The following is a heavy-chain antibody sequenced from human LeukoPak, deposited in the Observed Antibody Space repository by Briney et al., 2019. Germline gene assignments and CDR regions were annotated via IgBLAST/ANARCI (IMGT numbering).Heavy chain of an antibody. J-gene: IGHJ4*02. CDR2: INPNSGAT. V-gene: IGHV1-2*02. CDR3: ARLGITTIPNFDY. CDR1: GYTFSGYY. D-gene: IGHD5-12*01. Sequence: ASVKFSCKASGYTFSGYYIHWVRQAPGQGLEWMGWINPNSGATNNAQKFQGRVTVNRDRSISTVYMDLNKLRSDDTAVYYCARLGITTIPNFDYWGQGSLVTVSS.